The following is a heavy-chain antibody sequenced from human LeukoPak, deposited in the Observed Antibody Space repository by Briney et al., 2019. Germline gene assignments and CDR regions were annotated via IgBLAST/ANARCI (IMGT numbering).Heavy chain of an antibody. CDR1: GFTVSSNY. CDR3: ARSESLGNAFDI. CDR2: IYSGGST. D-gene: IGHD5-24*01. J-gene: IGHJ3*02. Sequence: GGSPRLSCAASGFTVSSNYMSWVRQAPGKGLEWVSVIYSGGSTYYADSVKGRFTISRDNSKNTLYLQMNSLRSEDTAVYYCARSESLGNAFDIWGQGTMVTVSS. V-gene: IGHV3-53*05.